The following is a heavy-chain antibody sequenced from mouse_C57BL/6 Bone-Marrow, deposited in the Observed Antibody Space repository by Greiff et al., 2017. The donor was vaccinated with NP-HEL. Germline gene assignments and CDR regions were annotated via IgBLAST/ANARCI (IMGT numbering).Heavy chain of an antibody. CDR2: IDPSDSYT. V-gene: IGHV1-50*01. CDR1: ASTSPSYW. CDR3: ARWGSSDY. Sequence: QVQLQQPGAELVKPGASVKLSCKASASTSPSYWCRWGKRGPGQGFDWIGEIDPSDSYTNYNQKFKGKATLTVDTSSSTAYMQLSSLTSEDSAVYYCARWGSSDYWGQGTTLTVSS. D-gene: IGHD1-1*01. J-gene: IGHJ2*01.